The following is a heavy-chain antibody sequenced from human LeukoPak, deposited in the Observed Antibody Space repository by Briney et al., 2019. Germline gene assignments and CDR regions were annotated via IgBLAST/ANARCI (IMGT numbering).Heavy chain of an antibody. CDR1: GFTLSSYG. Sequence: PGRSLRLSCAASGFTLSSYGMHWVRQAPGKGLEWVSSISGGGESTYYADSVKGRFTVSRDNSKNTLYLQVNSLRGEDTAVYYCAKGKYSSGGVPDYWGQGTLVTVSS. J-gene: IGHJ4*02. CDR3: AKGKYSSGGVPDY. D-gene: IGHD6-19*01. V-gene: IGHV3-23*01. CDR2: ISGGGEST.